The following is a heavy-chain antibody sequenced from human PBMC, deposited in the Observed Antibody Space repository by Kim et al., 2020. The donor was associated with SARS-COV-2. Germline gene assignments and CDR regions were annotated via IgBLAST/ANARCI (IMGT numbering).Heavy chain of an antibody. D-gene: IGHD3-10*01. CDR3: ASQDLITRARGGSDY. V-gene: IGHV4-39*01. Sequence: SETLSLTCTVSGGSISSSSYYWVWHRQPQGQGLEGIGSIYYSGSTYHNPTLKSRVTIAVDTTKNQLYLKPSTVTAAATALYSCASQDLITRARGGSDY. CDR2: IYYSGST. CDR1: GGSISSSSYY. J-gene: IGHJ4*01.